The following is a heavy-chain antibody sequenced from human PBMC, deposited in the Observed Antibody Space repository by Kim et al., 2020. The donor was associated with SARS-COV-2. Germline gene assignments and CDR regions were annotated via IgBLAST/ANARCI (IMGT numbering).Heavy chain of an antibody. D-gene: IGHD3-10*02. J-gene: IGHJ6*02. CDR2: INTGGSST. Sequence: GGSLRLSCVASGFTLNTYWINWVRQAPGKGLVWVSRINTGGSSTHYADSVKGRFTMSRDNAENTVILQMHSLRAEDTAVYYCARRMFASGFDVWGQGTTVTSSS. V-gene: IGHV3-74*01. CDR3: ARRMFASGFDV. CDR1: GFTLNTYW.